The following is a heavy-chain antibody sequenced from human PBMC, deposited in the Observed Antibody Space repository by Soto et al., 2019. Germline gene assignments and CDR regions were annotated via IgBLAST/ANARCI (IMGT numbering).Heavy chain of an antibody. V-gene: IGHV3-30*18. Sequence: QVQLVESGGGVVQPGRSLRLSCEASGFTFSSYGMHWVRQAPGKGLVWVAVISYDGSNKYYADSVKGRFTISRDNSKNTLYLQMNSLRAEDSAVYYCAKDDGGSTNYLYRYYYHMDVWGKETTVTVSS. CDR1: GFTFSSYG. D-gene: IGHD3-16*01. J-gene: IGHJ6*03. CDR2: ISYDGSNK. CDR3: AKDDGGSTNYLYRYYYHMDV.